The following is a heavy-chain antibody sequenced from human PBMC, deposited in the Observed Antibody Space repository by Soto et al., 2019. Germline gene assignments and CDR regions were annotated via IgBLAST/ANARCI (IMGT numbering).Heavy chain of an antibody. J-gene: IGHJ4*02. CDR1: GGSFSGYY. CDR2: INQSGST. D-gene: IGHD5-12*01. Sequence: QVQLQQWGAGLLKPSETLSLTCAVYGGSFSGYYWSWIRQPPGKGLEWIGEINQSGSTNYNPYLKSRITLSVDTSKNQFSLKLSPGTAADPAVYYCSSCYELGGGDFDYWGQGTLVTVSS. V-gene: IGHV4-34*01. CDR3: SSCYELGGGDFDY.